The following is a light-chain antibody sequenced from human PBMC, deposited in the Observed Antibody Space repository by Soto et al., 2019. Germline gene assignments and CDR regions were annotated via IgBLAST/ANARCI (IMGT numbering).Light chain of an antibody. V-gene: IGLV2-23*01. CDR3: CPYAGSSTCHVV. CDR2: EGS. Sequence: QSALTQPASVSGAPGQSITISCTGTSSDVGSYNLVSWYQQHPGKAPKLMIYEGSKRPSGVSNRFSGSKSGNTASLPISGLQADDEADYYCCPYAGSSTCHVVFGGGTKLTVL. J-gene: IGLJ2*01. CDR1: SSDVGSYNL.